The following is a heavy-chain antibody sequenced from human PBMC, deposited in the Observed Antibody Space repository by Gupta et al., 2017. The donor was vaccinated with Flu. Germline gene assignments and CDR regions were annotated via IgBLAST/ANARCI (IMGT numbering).Heavy chain of an antibody. Sequence: EVQLLDSGGGLVQPGGSLRLSCSASGFAFRRYAMSWVRQAPGKGLEWVSGISGSAGNSYYADSVKGRFTISRDNSKNTLFLQMNSLRAEDTAVYYCTKHRYGDYDYWGQGTLVTVS. CDR1: GFAFRRYA. D-gene: IGHD4-17*01. V-gene: IGHV3-23*01. CDR3: TKHRYGDYDY. CDR2: ISGSAGNS. J-gene: IGHJ4*02.